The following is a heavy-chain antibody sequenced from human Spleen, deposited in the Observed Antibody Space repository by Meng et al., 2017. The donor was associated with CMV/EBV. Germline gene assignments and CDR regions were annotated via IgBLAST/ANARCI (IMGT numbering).Heavy chain of an antibody. J-gene: IGHJ6*02. D-gene: IGHD6-13*01. CDR3: ARAKRSSSWYKDYYGMDV. Sequence: ASVKVFCKASGYTFTSYGISWVRQAPGQGLEWMGWISAYNGNTNYAQKLQGRVTMTTDTSTSTAYMELRSLRSDDTAVYYCARAKRSSSWYKDYYGMDVWDQGTTVTVSS. CDR1: GYTFTSYG. V-gene: IGHV1-18*01. CDR2: ISAYNGNT.